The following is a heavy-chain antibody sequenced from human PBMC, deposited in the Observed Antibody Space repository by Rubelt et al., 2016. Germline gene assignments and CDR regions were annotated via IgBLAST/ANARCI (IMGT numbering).Heavy chain of an antibody. CDR2: INPNSGGT. Sequence: GEGLGWMGWINPNSGGTNYAQKFQGRVTMTRDTSISTAYMELSRLRSDDTAVYYCARVDDYVWGSYRFDPWGQGTLVTVSS. V-gene: IGHV1-2*02. CDR3: ARVDDYVWGSYRFDP. J-gene: IGHJ5*02. D-gene: IGHD3-16*02.